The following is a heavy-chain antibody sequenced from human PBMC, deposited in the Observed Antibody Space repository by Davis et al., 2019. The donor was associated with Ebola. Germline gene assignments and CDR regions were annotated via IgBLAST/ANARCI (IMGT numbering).Heavy chain of an antibody. CDR2: ISSSGSAI. CDR3: ARAPGAGDYLFYYYGMDV. V-gene: IGHV3-11*04. CDR1: GFTFSDYY. Sequence: GESLKISCAASGFTFSDYYMSWIRQAPGKGLEWVSYISSSGSAIHNADSVKGRFTISRDNAKNSLYLQMNSLRAEDTAVYYCARAPGAGDYLFYYYGMDVWGQGTTVTVSS. D-gene: IGHD4-17*01. J-gene: IGHJ6*02.